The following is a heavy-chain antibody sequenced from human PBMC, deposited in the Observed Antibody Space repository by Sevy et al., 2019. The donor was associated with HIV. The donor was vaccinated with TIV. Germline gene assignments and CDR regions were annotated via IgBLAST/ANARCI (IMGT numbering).Heavy chain of an antibody. V-gene: IGHV1-18*01. Sequence: ASVKVSCKASGYTFTNYGISWVRQAPGQGLEWMGWIGAYNGNTNYAQKLQGRVTLTTDTSTSTAYMELRSLRSDDTAVYYCAGLSTVRGQFNWFDPWGQGTLVTVSS. D-gene: IGHD3-10*01. CDR1: GYTFTNYG. CDR2: IGAYNGNT. J-gene: IGHJ5*02. CDR3: AGLSTVRGQFNWFDP.